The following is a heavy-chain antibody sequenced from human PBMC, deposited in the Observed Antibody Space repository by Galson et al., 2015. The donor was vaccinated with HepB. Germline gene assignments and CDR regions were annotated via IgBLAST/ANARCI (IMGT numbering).Heavy chain of an antibody. CDR3: ARHEVVVPAATGYFDY. CDR2: IYYSGST. CDR1: GGSISSYY. V-gene: IGHV4-59*08. Sequence: ETLSLTCTVSGGSISSYYWSWIRQPPGKGLEWIGYIYYSGSTNYNPSLKSRVTISVDTSKNQFSLKLSSVTAADTAVYYCARHEVVVPAATGYFDYWGQGTLVTVSS. J-gene: IGHJ4*02. D-gene: IGHD2-2*01.